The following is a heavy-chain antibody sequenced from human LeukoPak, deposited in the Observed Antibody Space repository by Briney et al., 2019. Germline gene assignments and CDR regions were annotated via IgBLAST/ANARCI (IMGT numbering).Heavy chain of an antibody. V-gene: IGHV1-18*01. Sequence: ASVKVSCKASGYTFTSYGISWERQAPGQGLEWMGWISAYNGNTNYAQKLQGRVTMTTDTSTSTAYMELRSLRSDDTAVYYCARDFGYYYDSSGGWFDPWGQGTLVTVSS. CDR2: ISAYNGNT. CDR3: ARDFGYYYDSSGGWFDP. D-gene: IGHD3-22*01. J-gene: IGHJ5*02. CDR1: GYTFTSYG.